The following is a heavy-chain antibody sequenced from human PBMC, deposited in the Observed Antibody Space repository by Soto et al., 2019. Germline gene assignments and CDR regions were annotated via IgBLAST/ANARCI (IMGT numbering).Heavy chain of an antibody. Sequence: PGGSLRLSCVASGFTFSNYAMNWVRQGPGKGLERVSGISGSADNTFYADSVKGRFTISRDNSKSTVYLQMISLRAEDTALYYCAKDSDTKRGPDYWGQGTLVTVSS. J-gene: IGHJ4*02. V-gene: IGHV3-23*01. CDR2: ISGSADNT. D-gene: IGHD3-10*01. CDR3: AKDSDTKRGPDY. CDR1: GFTFSNYA.